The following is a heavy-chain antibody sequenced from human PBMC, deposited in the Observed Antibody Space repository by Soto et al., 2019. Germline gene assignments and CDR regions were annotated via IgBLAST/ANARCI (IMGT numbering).Heavy chain of an antibody. CDR3: ANPIPKTGTTFGF. J-gene: IGHJ4*02. V-gene: IGHV3-23*01. Sequence: EVQLLESGGGLVQPGGSLRLSCVASGFTFSNFAMAWVRQAPGEGLEWVSAISGSGDDTFYADSMKGRFTISRDNSKDTLYLQINSLRAEDTAVYYCANPIPKTGTTFGFWGQGTLVTVSS. D-gene: IGHD1-1*01. CDR2: ISGSGDDT. CDR1: GFTFSNFA.